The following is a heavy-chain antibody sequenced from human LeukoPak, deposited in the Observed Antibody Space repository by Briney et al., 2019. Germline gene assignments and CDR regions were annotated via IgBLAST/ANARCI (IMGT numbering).Heavy chain of an antibody. V-gene: IGHV4-39*01. D-gene: IGHD2-8*01. CDR1: GGSISSSSYY. J-gene: IGHJ5*02. CDR2: IYYSGST. Sequence: SETLSLTCTVSGGSISSSSYYWGWIRQPPGRGLEWIGSIYYSGSTYYNPSLKSRVTISVDTSKNQFSLKLSSVTAADTAVYYCARHVPLYCTNGVCYGDDLGWFDPWGQGTLVTVSS. CDR3: ARHVPLYCTNGVCYGDDLGWFDP.